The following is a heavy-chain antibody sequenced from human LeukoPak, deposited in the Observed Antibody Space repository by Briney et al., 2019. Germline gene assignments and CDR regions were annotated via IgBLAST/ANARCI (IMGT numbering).Heavy chain of an antibody. CDR3: ARGVAWENSVPFDY. D-gene: IGHD5/OR15-5a*01. CDR2: IIPIFGIA. V-gene: IGHV1-69*04. J-gene: IGHJ4*02. CDR1: GGTFSSYA. Sequence: GASVKVSCKASGGTFSSYAISWVRQAPGQGLEWMGRIIPIFGIANYAQKFQGRVTITADKSTSKAYMELSSLRSEDTAVYYCARGVAWENSVPFDYWGQGTLVTVSS.